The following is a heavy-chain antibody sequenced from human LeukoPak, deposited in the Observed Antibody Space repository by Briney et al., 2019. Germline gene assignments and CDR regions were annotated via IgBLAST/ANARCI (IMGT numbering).Heavy chain of an antibody. J-gene: IGHJ4*02. D-gene: IGHD7-27*01. V-gene: IGHV4-61*01. CDR2: IYYSGST. CDR1: GGSVRSGSYY. Sequence: PSETLSLTCTVSGGSVRSGSYYWSWIRQPPGKGLEWIGYIYYSGSTNYNPSLKSRVTISVDTSKNQFSLKLSSVTAADTAVYYCARDSALTGDSGIDYWGQGTLVTVSS. CDR3: ARDSALTGDSGIDY.